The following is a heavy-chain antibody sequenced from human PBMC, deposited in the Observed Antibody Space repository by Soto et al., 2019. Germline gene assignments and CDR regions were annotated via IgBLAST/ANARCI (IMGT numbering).Heavy chain of an antibody. CDR3: ARGHGYNAYYFDY. V-gene: IGHV4-31*03. CDR1: GDSIGSGAYY. J-gene: IGHJ4*02. Sequence: PSETLSLTCTVSGDSIGSGAYYWTWIRQHPGKGLAWIGYVYSTGRTYYNPSLESRVSISVDTSKNQFSLKLTSVTAADTAVYYCARGHGYNAYYFDYWGQGALVTVSS. D-gene: IGHD5-12*01. CDR2: VYSTGRT.